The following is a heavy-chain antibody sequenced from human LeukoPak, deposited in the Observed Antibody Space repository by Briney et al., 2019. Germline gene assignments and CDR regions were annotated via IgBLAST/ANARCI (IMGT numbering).Heavy chain of an antibody. J-gene: IGHJ4*02. CDR3: ARHAGGIAAAGTRPFDY. V-gene: IGHV4-39*01. D-gene: IGHD6-13*01. CDR2: IYYNGNT. CDR1: GDSITSGTYY. Sequence: PSETLSLTCTVSGDSITSGTYYWGWIRQPPGKGLEWIGSIYYNGNTYYNPSLKSRVTISVDTSKNQFPLELSSVTAADTAVYYRARHAGGIAAAGTRPFDYWGQGTLVTVSS.